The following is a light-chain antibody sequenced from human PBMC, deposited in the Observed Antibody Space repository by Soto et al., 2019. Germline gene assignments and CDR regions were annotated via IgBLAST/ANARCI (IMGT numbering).Light chain of an antibody. CDR2: HAS. CDR3: QQLYSYPFT. J-gene: IGKJ3*01. Sequence: DIQLTQSPSFLSASVGDRVTITCRASKGISNHFARYQQKPGKAPSLLIYHASTLQSGVPSRFSGSQSGTEFTLTISSLQPEDFATYYCQQLYSYPFTFGPGTKVDVK. CDR1: KGISNH. V-gene: IGKV1-9*01.